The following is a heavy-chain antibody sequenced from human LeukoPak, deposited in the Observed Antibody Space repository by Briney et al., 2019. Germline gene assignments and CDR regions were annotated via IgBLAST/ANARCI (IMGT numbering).Heavy chain of an antibody. V-gene: IGHV1-69*13. D-gene: IGHD3-22*01. J-gene: IGHJ4*02. CDR3: ARVGPYYDSSGYYFNFDY. CDR1: GGTFSSYA. CDR2: IIPIFGTA. Sequence: SVKFSCKASGGTFSSYAISWVRQAPGQGLEWMGGIIPIFGTANYAQKFQGRVTITADESTSTAYMELSSLRSEDTAVYYCARVGPYYDSSGYYFNFDYWGQGTLVTVSS.